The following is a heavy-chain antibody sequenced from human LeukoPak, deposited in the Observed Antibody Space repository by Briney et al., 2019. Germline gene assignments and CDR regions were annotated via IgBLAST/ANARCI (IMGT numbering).Heavy chain of an antibody. Sequence: SETLSLTCSVSGGSINSYWWSWIRQPAGKGLEFIGRIYTTGMTNYNPSLKSRVSLSSDTSKNKCSLELRSVTAADTAVYFCARAGYTISSYRFDYWGQGALVTVSS. CDR2: IYTTGMT. V-gene: IGHV4-4*07. J-gene: IGHJ4*02. D-gene: IGHD3-16*02. CDR3: ARAGYTISSYRFDY. CDR1: GGSINSYW.